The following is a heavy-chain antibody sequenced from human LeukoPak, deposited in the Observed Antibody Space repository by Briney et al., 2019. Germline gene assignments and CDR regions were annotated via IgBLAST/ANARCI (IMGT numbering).Heavy chain of an antibody. V-gene: IGHV4-39*07. J-gene: IGHJ4*02. CDR2: IYYSGST. CDR3: AIDGDGYNDFDY. Sequence: SETLSLTCTVSGGSISSSSYYWGWIRQPPGKGLEWIGSIYYSGSTYYNPSLKSRVTISVDTSKNQFSLKLSSVTAADTAVYYCAIDGDGYNDFDYWGQGTLVTVSS. D-gene: IGHD5-24*01. CDR1: GGSISSSSYY.